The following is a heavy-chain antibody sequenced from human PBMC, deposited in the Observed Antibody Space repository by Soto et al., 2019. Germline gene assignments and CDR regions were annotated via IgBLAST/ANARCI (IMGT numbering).Heavy chain of an antibody. V-gene: IGHV4-4*02. Sequence: VQLRESGPGQVKTSGTLSLTCAVSGGSMKTTNWWSCVRQPPAKGLEWIGEVFHSGITRYNPSLKSRATVSVDTSKNQFFLNLASVTAADTAVYYCTKDEAGSPFRYWGQGALVTVSS. J-gene: IGHJ4*02. CDR1: GGSMKTTNW. D-gene: IGHD3-10*01. CDR3: TKDEAGSPFRY. CDR2: VFHSGIT.